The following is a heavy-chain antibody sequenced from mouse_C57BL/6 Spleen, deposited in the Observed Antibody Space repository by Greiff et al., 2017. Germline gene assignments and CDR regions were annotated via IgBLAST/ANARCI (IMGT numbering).Heavy chain of an antibody. CDR2: IEPADGET. V-gene: IGHV14-2*01. D-gene: IGHD2-5*01. Sequence: EVQLQQSGAELVRPGASVKLSCTASGFNFKDYYMHWVKQRPEQGLEWIGRIEPADGETKYAPKFQGKATITADTSSNTAYMQLSSLTSEDTAVYYCARRPLADYNNLFAYWGQGTLGTVSA. J-gene: IGHJ3*01. CDR1: GFNFKDYY. CDR3: ARRPLADYNNLFAY.